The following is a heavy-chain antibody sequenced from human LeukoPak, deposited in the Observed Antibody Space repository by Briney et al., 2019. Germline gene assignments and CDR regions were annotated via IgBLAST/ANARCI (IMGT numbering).Heavy chain of an antibody. Sequence: SETLSLTCTVSGGSISSGGYYWSWIRQPPGKGLEWIGEIYHSGSTNYNPSLKSRVTISVDTSKNQFSLKLSSVTAADTAVYYCARLITMVRGVIDYWGQGTLVTVSS. V-gene: IGHV4-30-2*03. CDR2: IYHSGST. J-gene: IGHJ4*02. CDR3: ARLITMVRGVIDY. D-gene: IGHD3-10*01. CDR1: GGSISSGGYY.